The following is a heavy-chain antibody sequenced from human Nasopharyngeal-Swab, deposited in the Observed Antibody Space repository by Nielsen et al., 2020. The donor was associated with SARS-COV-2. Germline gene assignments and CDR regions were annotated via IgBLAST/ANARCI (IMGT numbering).Heavy chain of an antibody. D-gene: IGHD3-10*01. CDR3: AIGFEYGSGSYYRTYYYYYMDV. Sequence: SETLSLTCTVSGGSVSSGSYYWSWIRQPPGKGLEWIGYIYYSGSTNYNPSLKSRVTISVDTSKNQFSLKLSSVTAADTAVYYCAIGFEYGSGSYYRTYYYYYMDVWGKGTTVTVSS. CDR2: IYYSGST. J-gene: IGHJ6*03. V-gene: IGHV4-61*01. CDR1: GGSVSSGSYY.